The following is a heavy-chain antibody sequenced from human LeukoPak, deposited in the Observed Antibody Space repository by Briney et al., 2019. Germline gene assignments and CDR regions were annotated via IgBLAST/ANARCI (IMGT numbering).Heavy chain of an antibody. CDR1: GGSISSYY. D-gene: IGHD3-10*01. CDR2: IYYSGST. V-gene: IGHV4-59*01. Sequence: SETLSLTCTVSGGSISSYYWSWIRQPPGKGLEWIGYIYYSGSTNYNPSLKSRVTISVDTSKNQFSLKLSSVAAADTAVYYCARDPSGGYFDYWGQGTLVTVSS. J-gene: IGHJ4*02. CDR3: ARDPSGGYFDY.